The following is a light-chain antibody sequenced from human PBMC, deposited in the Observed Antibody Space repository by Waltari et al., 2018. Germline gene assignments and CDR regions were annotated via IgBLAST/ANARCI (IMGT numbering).Light chain of an antibody. V-gene: IGLV1-44*01. Sequence: QSVLTQPPSASGTPGQRVTISCSGSSSNIGSNTVNWYQQLPGTAPKLLLYSNNQRPSGFPDRFSGSKSGTSASLAISGLQSEDEADYYCAAWDDSLNGVVFGGGTKLTVL. CDR3: AAWDDSLNGVV. J-gene: IGLJ2*01. CDR1: SSNIGSNT. CDR2: SNN.